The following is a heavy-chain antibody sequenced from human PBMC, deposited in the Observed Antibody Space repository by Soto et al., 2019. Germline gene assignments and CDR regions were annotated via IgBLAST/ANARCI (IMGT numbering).Heavy chain of an antibody. CDR2: ISSSSSYI. J-gene: IGHJ3*02. Sequence: EVQLVESGGGLVKPGGSLRLSCAASGFTFSSYSMNWVRQAPGKGLEWVSSISSSSSYIYYADSMKGRFTISRDNAKNSLYLQMNSLRAEDTAVYYCASILRNDAFDIWGQGTMVTVSS. CDR3: ASILRNDAFDI. CDR1: GFTFSSYS. D-gene: IGHD2-21*01. V-gene: IGHV3-21*01.